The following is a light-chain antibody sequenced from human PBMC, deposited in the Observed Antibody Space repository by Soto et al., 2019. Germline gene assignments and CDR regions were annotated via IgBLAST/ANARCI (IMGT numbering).Light chain of an antibody. J-gene: IGLJ2*01. Sequence: QSALTQPPSASGSPGQSVTISCTGTSTDVGAYNYVSWYQQHPGKAPKLMIYAVSKRPSGVPDRFSGSKSGNTASLTVSGLQADDEADYYCSSYVGNNNLVFGGG. CDR2: AVS. CDR3: SSYVGNNNLV. CDR1: STDVGAYNY. V-gene: IGLV2-8*01.